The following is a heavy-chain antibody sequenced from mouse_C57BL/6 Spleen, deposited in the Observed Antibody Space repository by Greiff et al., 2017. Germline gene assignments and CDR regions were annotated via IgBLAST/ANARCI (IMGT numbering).Heavy chain of an antibody. D-gene: IGHD2-3*01. CDR2: IDPSDSYT. CDR3: ARGYVCYYPFAY. V-gene: IGHV1-59*01. Sequence: QVQLQQPGAELVRPGTSVKLSCKASGYTFTSYWMHWVKQRPGQGLEWIGVIDPSDSYTNYNQKFKGKATLTVDKSSSTAYMQRSSLTSEDSAVYYCARGYVCYYPFAYWGQGTLVTVSA. J-gene: IGHJ3*01. CDR1: GYTFTSYW.